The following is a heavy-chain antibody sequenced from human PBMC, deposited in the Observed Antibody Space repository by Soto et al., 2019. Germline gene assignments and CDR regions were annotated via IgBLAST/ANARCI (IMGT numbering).Heavy chain of an antibody. CDR3: ARGMLRGVDY. V-gene: IGHV3-48*02. Sequence: EVQLVESGGGLVQPGGSLRLSCAASGFTFSNHGMYWVRQAPGKGLEWVSHISSSSSTIYYADSMKGRFTISRDNAKNSLNLQMDSRTDEDTAVYYCARGMLRGVDYWGQGTLVTVSS. J-gene: IGHJ4*02. CDR2: ISSSSSTI. D-gene: IGHD3-10*01. CDR1: GFTFSNHG.